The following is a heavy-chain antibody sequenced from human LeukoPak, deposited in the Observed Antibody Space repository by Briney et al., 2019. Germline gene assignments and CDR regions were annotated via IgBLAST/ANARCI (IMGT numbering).Heavy chain of an antibody. CDR3: ARELYGDYNWFDP. D-gene: IGHD4-17*01. V-gene: IGHV4-59*01. CDR1: GGSISSYY. Sequence: SETLSLTCTVSGGSISSYYWSWIRQPPGKGLEWIGYIYYSGSTNYNPSLKSRVTISVDTSKNQFSLKLSFVTAADTAVYYCARELYGDYNWFDPWGQGTLVTVSS. CDR2: IYYSGST. J-gene: IGHJ5*02.